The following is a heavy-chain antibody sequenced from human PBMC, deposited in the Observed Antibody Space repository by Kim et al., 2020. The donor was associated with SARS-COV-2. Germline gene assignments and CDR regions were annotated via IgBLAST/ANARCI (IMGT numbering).Heavy chain of an antibody. D-gene: IGHD3-10*01. CDR1: GYSFTSYW. Sequence: GESLKISCKGSGYSFTSYWIGWVRQMPGKGLEWMGIIYPGDSDTRYSPSFQGQVTISAEQSISTAYLQWSSRKASDTAMYYCARGSWGAYYYGSGCYYGLTGLGRSFSYWGQGTLVTVSS. J-gene: IGHJ4*02. CDR3: ARGSWGAYYYGSGCYYGLTGLGRSFSY. V-gene: IGHV5-51*01. CDR2: IYPGDSDT.